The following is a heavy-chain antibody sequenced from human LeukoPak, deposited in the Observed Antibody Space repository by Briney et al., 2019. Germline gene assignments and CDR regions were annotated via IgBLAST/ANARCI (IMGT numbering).Heavy chain of an antibody. CDR2: ISSTSDTYK. Sequence: GGSLRLSCLASGFTFSTYNMHWVRQAPGKGLEWVSTISSTSDTYKYYANSVRGRFTISRDNAKNSLYLQMIGLRAEDTGIYFCARGTTWSPLDFDYWGRGTQVTVSS. CDR1: GFTFSTYN. V-gene: IGHV3-21*01. D-gene: IGHD3-3*01. J-gene: IGHJ4*02. CDR3: ARGTTWSPLDFDY.